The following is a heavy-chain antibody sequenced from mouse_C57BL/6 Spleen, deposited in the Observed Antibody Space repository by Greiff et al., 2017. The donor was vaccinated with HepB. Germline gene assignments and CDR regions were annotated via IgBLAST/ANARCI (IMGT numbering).Heavy chain of an antibody. Sequence: EVQLQQSGPVLVKPGASVKMSCKASGYTFTDYYMNWVKQSHGKSLEWIGVINPYNGGTSYNQKFKGKATLTVDKSSSTAYMELNSLTSEDSAVYYCARGDYDYDGYFDVWGTGTTVTVSS. CDR2: INPYNGGT. CDR1: GYTFTDYY. D-gene: IGHD2-4*01. J-gene: IGHJ1*03. CDR3: ARGDYDYDGYFDV. V-gene: IGHV1-19*01.